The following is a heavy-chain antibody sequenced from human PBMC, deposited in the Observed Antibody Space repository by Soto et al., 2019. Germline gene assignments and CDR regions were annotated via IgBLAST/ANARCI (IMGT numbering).Heavy chain of an antibody. CDR2: ISAYNGNT. CDR3: ARDGVDTATGYYYGMDV. CDR1: GYTFTSYG. D-gene: IGHD5-18*01. J-gene: IGHJ6*02. V-gene: IGHV1-18*01. Sequence: QVQLVQSGAEVKKPGASVKVSCKASGYTFTSYGISWVRQAPGQGLEWMGWISAYNGNTNYAQKLQGRVTMTADTSMSTAYMELRGLRSDDTAVYYCARDGVDTATGYYYGMDVWGQGTTVTVSS.